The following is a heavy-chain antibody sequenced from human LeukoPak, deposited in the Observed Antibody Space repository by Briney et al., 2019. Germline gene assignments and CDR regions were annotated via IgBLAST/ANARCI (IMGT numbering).Heavy chain of an antibody. V-gene: IGHV4-38-2*02. CDR2: IYYSGST. CDR1: GYSISSSYY. D-gene: IGHD6-13*01. CDR3: ARDQGSSWVGLDAFDI. Sequence: PSETLSLTCTVSGYSISSSYYWGWIRQPPGKGLEWIGSIYYSGSTYYNPSLKSRVTISVDTSKNQFSLKLSSVTAADTAVYYCARDQGSSWVGLDAFDIWGQGTMVTVSS. J-gene: IGHJ3*02.